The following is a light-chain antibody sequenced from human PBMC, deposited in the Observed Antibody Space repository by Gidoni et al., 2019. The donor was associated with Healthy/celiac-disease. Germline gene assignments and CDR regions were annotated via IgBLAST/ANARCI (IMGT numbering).Light chain of an antibody. J-gene: IGKJ2*03. CDR2: DAS. V-gene: IGKV3-11*01. CDR1: QSVSSY. CDR3: QQRSNWPPRGS. Sequence: EIVLTQSPATLSLSPGERATLSCRASQSVSSYLAWYQQKPGQAPRLLIYDASNMATGIPARFSGSGSGTVFTLTISSLEPEDFAVYYCQQRSNWPPRGSFGQGTKLEIK.